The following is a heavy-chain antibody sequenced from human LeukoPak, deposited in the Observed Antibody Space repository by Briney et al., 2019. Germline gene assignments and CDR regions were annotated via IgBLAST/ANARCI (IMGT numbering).Heavy chain of an antibody. D-gene: IGHD4-17*01. J-gene: IGHJ5*02. CDR1: GGSISSYY. CDR2: IYTSGST. Sequence: PSETLSLTCTVSGGSISSYYWSWIRQPAGKGLECIGRIYTSGSTNYSPSLKSRVTMSVDTSKNQFSLKLSSVTAADTAVYYCARDNEATVTTGWFDPWGQGTLVTVSS. CDR3: ARDNEATVTTGWFDP. V-gene: IGHV4-4*07.